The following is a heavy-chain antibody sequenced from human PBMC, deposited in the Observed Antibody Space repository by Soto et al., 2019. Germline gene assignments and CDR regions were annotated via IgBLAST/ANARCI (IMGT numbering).Heavy chain of an antibody. D-gene: IGHD3-3*01. CDR2: ISSSSSYI. V-gene: IGHV3-21*01. Sequence: EVQLVESGGGLVKPGGSLRLSCAASGFTFSSYRMNWVRQAPGKGLEWVSSISSSSSYIYYADSVKGRFTISRDNAKNSLYLQMNSLRAEDTAVYYCARTQLSYYDFWSGYYTPLYYYYGMDVWGQGTTVTVSS. CDR1: GFTFSSYR. CDR3: ARTQLSYYDFWSGYYTPLYYYYGMDV. J-gene: IGHJ6*02.